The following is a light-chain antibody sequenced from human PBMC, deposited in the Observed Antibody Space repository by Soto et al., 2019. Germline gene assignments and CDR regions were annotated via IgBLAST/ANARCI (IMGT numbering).Light chain of an antibody. CDR3: QQYGSSPPLT. CDR1: HSVSSY. CDR2: DVS. J-gene: IGKJ4*01. V-gene: IGKV3-11*01. Sequence: EIVLTQSPATLSLSPGDRATLSCRASHSVSSYLAWYQQRPGQAPRLLIYDVSNRATGIPARFSGSGSGTDFNLTISSLEPEDFAVYYCQQYGSSPPLTFGGGTKVEIK.